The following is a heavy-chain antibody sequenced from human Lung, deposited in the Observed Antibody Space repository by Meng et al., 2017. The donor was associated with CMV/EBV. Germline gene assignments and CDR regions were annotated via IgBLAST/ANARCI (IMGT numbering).Heavy chain of an antibody. D-gene: IGHD5-18*01. CDR1: GFIFSSYG. J-gene: IGHJ4*02. Sequence: SXAASGFIFSSYGMHWVRQAPGKGLEWVAFIRYDGSKEYYVDFVKGRFTISRDNSKNTLYLQMHSLRPGGTAVYYCAKERIRYNYGSETIDYWGQGTLVXVSS. CDR2: IRYDGSKE. V-gene: IGHV3-30*02. CDR3: AKERIRYNYGSETIDY.